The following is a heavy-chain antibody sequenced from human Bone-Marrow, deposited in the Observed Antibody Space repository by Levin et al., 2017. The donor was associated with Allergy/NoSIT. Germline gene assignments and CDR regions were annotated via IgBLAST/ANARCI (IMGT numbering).Heavy chain of an antibody. V-gene: IGHV3-13*01. CDR1: GFTFSSYD. CDR3: ARVTSNYYDSSGYKIYYIDY. D-gene: IGHD3-22*01. Sequence: LSLTCAASGFTFSSYDMHWVRQATGEGLEWVSGLGTAGDTYYPDSVKGRFTISRENAKNSLYLQMNSLRAGDTAVYYCARVTSNYYDSSGYKIYYIDYWGQGTLVTVSS. CDR2: LGTAGDT. J-gene: IGHJ4*02.